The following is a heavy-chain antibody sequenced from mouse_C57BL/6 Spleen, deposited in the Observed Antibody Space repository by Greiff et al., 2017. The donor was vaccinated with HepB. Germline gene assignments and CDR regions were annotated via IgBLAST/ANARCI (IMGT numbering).Heavy chain of an antibody. V-gene: IGHV1-69*01. J-gene: IGHJ4*01. CDR3: ARAGYDGYYVYAMDY. CDR1: GYTFTSYW. Sequence: VQLQQPGADLVMPGASVKLSCKASGYTFTSYWMHWVKQRPGQGLEWIGEIDPSDSYTNYNQKFKGKSTLTVDKSSSTAYMQLSSLTSEDSAVYYCARAGYDGYYVYAMDYWGQGTSVTVSS. CDR2: IDPSDSYT. D-gene: IGHD2-3*01.